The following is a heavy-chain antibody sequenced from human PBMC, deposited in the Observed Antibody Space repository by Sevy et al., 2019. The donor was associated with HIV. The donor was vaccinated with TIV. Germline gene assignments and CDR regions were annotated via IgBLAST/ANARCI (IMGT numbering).Heavy chain of an antibody. V-gene: IGHV3-21*01. CDR1: GFTFSSYS. D-gene: IGHD3-22*01. CDR2: ISSSSSYI. CDR3: ARDQASSGYVAFDI. Sequence: GESLKISCAASGFTFSSYSMNWVRQAPGKGLEWVSSISSSSSYIYYADSVKGRFTISRDNAKNSLYLQMNSLRAEDTAVYYCARDQASSGYVAFDIWGQGTMVTVS. J-gene: IGHJ3*02.